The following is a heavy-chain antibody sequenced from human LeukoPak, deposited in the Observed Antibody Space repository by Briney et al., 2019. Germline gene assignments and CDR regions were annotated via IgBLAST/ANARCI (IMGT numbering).Heavy chain of an antibody. CDR1: GFIFSSYW. CDR2: IKQDGSEK. CDR3: ARELSNDILTGYSDAFDI. D-gene: IGHD3-9*01. V-gene: IGHV3-7*03. Sequence: GGSLRLSCAASGFIFSSYWMSWVRQAPGKGLEWVANIKQDGSEKYYVDSVKGRFTISRDNAKNSLYLQMNSLRAEDTAVYYCARELSNDILTGYSDAFDIWGQGKMVTVSS. J-gene: IGHJ3*02.